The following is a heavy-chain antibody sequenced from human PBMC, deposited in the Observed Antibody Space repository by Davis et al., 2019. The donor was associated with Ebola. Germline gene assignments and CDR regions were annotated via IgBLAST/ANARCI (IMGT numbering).Heavy chain of an antibody. Sequence: GGSLRLSCAASGFTFSSYEMNWVRQAPGKGLEWVSYISSSGSTIYYADSVKGRFTISRDNSKNTLYLQMNSLKAEDTAVYYCARDGTIAVALYYYGMDVWGQGTTVTVSS. CDR3: ARDGTIAVALYYYGMDV. J-gene: IGHJ6*02. V-gene: IGHV3-48*03. CDR1: GFTFSSYE. D-gene: IGHD6-19*01. CDR2: ISSSGSTI.